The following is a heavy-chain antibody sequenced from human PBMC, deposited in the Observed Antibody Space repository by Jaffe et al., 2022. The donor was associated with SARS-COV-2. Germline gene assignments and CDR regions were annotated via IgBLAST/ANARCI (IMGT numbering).Heavy chain of an antibody. Sequence: QVTLKESGPVLVKPTETLTLTCTVSGFSLSNARMGVSWIRQPPGKALEWLAHIFSNDEKSYSTSLKSRLTISKDTSKSQVVLTMTNMDPVDTATYYCARIRVRYCSSTSCLRTNFDYWGQGTLVTVSS. V-gene: IGHV2-26*01. J-gene: IGHJ4*02. CDR2: IFSNDEK. CDR1: GFSLSNARMG. CDR3: ARIRVRYCSSTSCLRTNFDY. D-gene: IGHD2-2*01.